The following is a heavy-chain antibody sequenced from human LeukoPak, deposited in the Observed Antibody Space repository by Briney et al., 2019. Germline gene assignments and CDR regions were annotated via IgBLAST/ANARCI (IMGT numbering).Heavy chain of an antibody. V-gene: IGHV3-23*01. CDR2: ISGSGGTI. CDR3: AKAGPYHFDY. CDR1: GFTFSSYG. D-gene: IGHD2-2*01. Sequence: GGSLRLSCAASGFTFSSYGMSRVRQAPGKGLEWVSAISGSGGTIYYADSVKGRFTISRDNSKYTLYLQMNSLRAEDTAVYYCAKAGPYHFDYWGQGTLVTVSS. J-gene: IGHJ4*02.